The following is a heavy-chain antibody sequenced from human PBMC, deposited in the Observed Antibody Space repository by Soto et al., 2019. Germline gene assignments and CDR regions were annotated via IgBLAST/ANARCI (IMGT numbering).Heavy chain of an antibody. Sequence: QVQLQESGPGLVKPSETLSLTCSVSGASISADYWSWIRQPPGKRLEYLGFIYIGGSPNYNPSLESRVTISADTSHNQVSLKLTSVTAADTAVYYCARGEWFLRGYGMDVWGRGTTVTVS. CDR1: GASISADY. CDR3: ARGEWFLRGYGMDV. J-gene: IGHJ6*02. V-gene: IGHV4-59*01. D-gene: IGHD3-3*01. CDR2: IYIGGSP.